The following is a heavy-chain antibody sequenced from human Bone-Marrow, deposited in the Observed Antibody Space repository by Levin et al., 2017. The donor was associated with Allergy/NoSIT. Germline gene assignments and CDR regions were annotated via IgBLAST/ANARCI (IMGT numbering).Heavy chain of an antibody. D-gene: IGHD3-9*01. CDR2: ISGSGGST. Sequence: GGSLRLSCAASGFTFSSYAMSWVRQAPGKGLEWVSAISGSGGSTYYADSVKGRFTISRDNSKNTLYLQMNSLRAEDTAVYYCARGYDILTGYYFFAGGDAFDIWGQGTMVTVSS. J-gene: IGHJ3*02. CDR3: ARGYDILTGYYFFAGGDAFDI. V-gene: IGHV3-23*01. CDR1: GFTFSSYA.